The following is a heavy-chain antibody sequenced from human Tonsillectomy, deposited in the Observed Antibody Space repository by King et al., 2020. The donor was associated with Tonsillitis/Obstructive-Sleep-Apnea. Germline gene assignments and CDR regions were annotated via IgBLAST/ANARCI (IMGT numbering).Heavy chain of an antibody. CDR3: ARDVGWNDGGDY. V-gene: IGHV1-46*03. CDR2: INPSVGST. CDR1: GYTFTSYY. J-gene: IGHJ4*02. Sequence: QLVQSGAEVKKPGASVKVSCKASGYTFTSYYMHWVRQAPGQGLEWMGIINPSVGSTSYAQKFQGRVTMTRDPSTSTVYMELSSLRSEDTAVYYCARDVGWNDGGDYWGQGTLVTVSS. D-gene: IGHD1-1*01.